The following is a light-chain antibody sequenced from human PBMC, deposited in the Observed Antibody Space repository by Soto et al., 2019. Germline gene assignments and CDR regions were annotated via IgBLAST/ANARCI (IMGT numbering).Light chain of an antibody. Sequence: ELVMTQSPATLSVSPGETATLSCRASQSVGSAVAWYQHTPGQPPRLLIVGASIRATGVPGRFSGGGSGTEFTLTISSLQSEDFAVYYCQQDKNWPPLTFGGGTTVEIK. CDR2: GAS. J-gene: IGKJ4*01. CDR3: QQDKNWPPLT. CDR1: QSVGSA. V-gene: IGKV3-15*01.